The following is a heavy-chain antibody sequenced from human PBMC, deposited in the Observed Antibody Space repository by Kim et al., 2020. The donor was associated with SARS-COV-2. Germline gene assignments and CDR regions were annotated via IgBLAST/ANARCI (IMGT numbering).Heavy chain of an antibody. Sequence: SGPTLVKPTQTLTLTCTFSGFSLSTSGVGVGWIRQPPGKALEWLALIYWDDDKRYSPSLKSRLTITKDTSKNQVVLTMTNMEPVDTAPYYCAPQGGYSRGAVWFGPRGQGTLVTVSS. V-gene: IGHV2-5*02. CDR1: GFSLSTSGVG. J-gene: IGHJ5*02. CDR3: APQGGYSRGAVWFGP. CDR2: IYWDDDK. D-gene: IGHD6-25*01.